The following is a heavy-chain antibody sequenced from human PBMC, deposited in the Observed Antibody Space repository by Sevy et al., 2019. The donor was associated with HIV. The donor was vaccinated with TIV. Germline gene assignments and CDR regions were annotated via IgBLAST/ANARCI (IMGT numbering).Heavy chain of an antibody. D-gene: IGHD6-13*01. CDR3: GRADGTGRDFDY. CDR1: GYTFNNYY. J-gene: IGHJ4*02. CDR2: INPSSIST. V-gene: IGHV1-46*03. Sequence: ASVKVSCKASGYTFNNYYLHWVRQAPGQGLEWMGVINPSSISTLYAQKFQGRVTMTRDTSTSTVYLELSRLRSEDTAVYYCGRADGTGRDFDYWGQGTLVTVSS.